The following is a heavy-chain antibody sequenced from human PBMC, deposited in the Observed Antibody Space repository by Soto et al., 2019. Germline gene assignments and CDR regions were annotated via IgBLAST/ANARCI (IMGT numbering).Heavy chain of an antibody. CDR3: ARGRYGDY. CDR1: GYTFTSYG. D-gene: IGHD1-1*01. CDR2: ISAHNGNT. J-gene: IGHJ4*02. Sequence: QVHLVQSGAEVKKPGASVKVSCKGSGYTFTSYGITWVRQAPGQGLEWMGWISAHNGNTNYAQKLPGRVTVTRDTSTSTAYMELRSLRSDATAVYYSARGRYGDYWGQGPLVTVSS. V-gene: IGHV1-18*01.